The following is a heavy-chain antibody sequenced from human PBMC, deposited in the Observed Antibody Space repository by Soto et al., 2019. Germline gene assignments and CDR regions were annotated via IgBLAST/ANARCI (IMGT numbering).Heavy chain of an antibody. D-gene: IGHD2-2*01. CDR1: GGTFSSYT. J-gene: IGHJ3*02. CDR3: ASGWPAAMILTWNDDFDI. Sequence: GASVKVSCKASGGTFSSYTISWVRQAPGQGLEWMGRIIPILGIANYAQKFQGRVTITADKSTSTAYMELSSLRSEDTAVYYCASGWPAAMILTWNDDFDIWGQGTMVTVSS. V-gene: IGHV1-69*02. CDR2: IIPILGIA.